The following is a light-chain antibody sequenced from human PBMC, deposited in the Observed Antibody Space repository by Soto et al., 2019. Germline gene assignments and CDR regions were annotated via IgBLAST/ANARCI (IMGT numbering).Light chain of an antibody. CDR1: QNIYSR. CDR2: EAS. V-gene: IGKV1-5*03. CDR3: QQYNSYNT. Sequence: DIPMTQSPSTLSVSAGDRVTITCRASQNIYSRLAWYQQKVGKAPKLLIYEASTLDTGVPSRFSGSGSGRDFPLTISSLQPDDFATYFCQQYNSYNTFGQGTKLEIE. J-gene: IGKJ2*01.